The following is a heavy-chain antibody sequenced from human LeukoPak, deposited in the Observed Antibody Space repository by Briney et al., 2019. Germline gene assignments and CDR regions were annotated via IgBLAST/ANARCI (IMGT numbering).Heavy chain of an antibody. V-gene: IGHV3-21*04. Sequence: GGSLRLSCAASGFTFSSYSMNWVRQAPGKGLEWVSSISSSSSYIYYADSVKGRFTISRDNAKNSLYLQMNSLRSEDTAVYYCARDQSGEWELLSGWWFDPWGQGTLVTVSS. CDR3: ARDQSGEWELLSGWWFDP. CDR1: GFTFSSYS. J-gene: IGHJ5*02. D-gene: IGHD1-26*01. CDR2: ISSSSSYI.